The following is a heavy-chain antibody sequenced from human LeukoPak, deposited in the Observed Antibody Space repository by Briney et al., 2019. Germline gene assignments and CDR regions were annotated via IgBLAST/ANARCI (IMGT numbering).Heavy chain of an antibody. CDR2: ISGSGVST. CDR3: AKDYGSGWHCYDY. CDR1: GVTFSSYA. Sequence: PSGSLRLSCAASGVTFSSYAMSWVRQAPRKGLEWVSAISGSGVSTYYADSVKGRFTISRDNSNNTLYLQMIRLRAEGTAVYYRAKDYGSGWHCYDYWGQGTLVTVSS. D-gene: IGHD6-19*01. J-gene: IGHJ4*02. V-gene: IGHV3-23*01.